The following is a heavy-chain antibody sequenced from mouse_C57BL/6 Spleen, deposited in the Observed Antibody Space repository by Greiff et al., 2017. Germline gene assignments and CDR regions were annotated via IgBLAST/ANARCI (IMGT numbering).Heavy chain of an antibody. D-gene: IGHD2-4*01. J-gene: IGHJ1*03. CDR1: GYSITSGYY. Sequence: ESGPGLVKPSQSLSLTCSVTGYSITSGYYWNWIRQFPGNKLEWMGYISYDGSNNYNPSLKNRISITRDTSKNQFFLKLNSVTTEDTATYYCARDDYDDWYFDGWGTGTTVTVSS. CDR2: ISYDGSN. V-gene: IGHV3-6*01. CDR3: ARDDYDDWYFDG.